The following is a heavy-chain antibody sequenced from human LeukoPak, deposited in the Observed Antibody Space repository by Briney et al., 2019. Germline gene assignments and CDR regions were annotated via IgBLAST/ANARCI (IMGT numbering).Heavy chain of an antibody. CDR1: GFTFSGYW. J-gene: IGHJ5*02. CDR2: IKSDGSST. CDR3: VRSDWFDP. V-gene: IGHV3-74*03. Sequence: GGSLRLSCAASGFTFSGYWMHWVRQAPGKGLVWVSRIKSDGSSTTYADSVKGRFTASRDNAKNTLYLQMSSLRAEDTAVYYCVRSDWFDPWGQGTLVTVSS.